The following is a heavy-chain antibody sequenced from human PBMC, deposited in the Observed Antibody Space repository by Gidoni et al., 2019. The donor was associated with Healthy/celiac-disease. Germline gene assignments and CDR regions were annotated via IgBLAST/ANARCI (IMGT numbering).Heavy chain of an antibody. Sequence: EVQLVESGGGLVPPGGSLSLSCAASGFTFSSYRLPGVRQAPGKGLAWVAYISSSSSTIYYADSVKGRCTISRDNAKNSRYLQMNSLRAEDTAVYYCARDGGTYYYGSGSYYNPDYWGQGTLVTVSS. CDR1: GFTFSSYR. CDR2: ISSSSSTI. V-gene: IGHV3-48*04. CDR3: ARDGGTYYYGSGSYYNPDY. J-gene: IGHJ4*02. D-gene: IGHD3-10*01.